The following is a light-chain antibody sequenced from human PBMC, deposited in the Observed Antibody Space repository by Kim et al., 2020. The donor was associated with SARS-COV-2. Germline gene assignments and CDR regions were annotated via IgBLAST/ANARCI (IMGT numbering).Light chain of an antibody. CDR2: DAS. V-gene: IGKV3-20*01. J-gene: IGKJ2*01. CDR3: HQYGNTPRT. CDR1: QSVKNNY. Sequence: EIVLTQSPGTLSLSPGERATLSCRASQSVKNNYLAWYQQKPGQAPRLLIYDASSRATGIPDRFSGSGSGTDFTLTISRLEPEDFAVYHFHQYGNTPRTFGQGTKLEI.